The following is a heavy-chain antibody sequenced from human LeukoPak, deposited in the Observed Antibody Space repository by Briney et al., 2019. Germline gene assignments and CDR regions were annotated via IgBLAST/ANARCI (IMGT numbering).Heavy chain of an antibody. CDR2: IIPIPGIA. D-gene: IGHD6-19*01. CDR3: ARWIAVAGTTFDY. CDR1: GGTFSSYA. Sequence: SVKVSCKASGGTFSSYAISWVRQAPGQGLEWMGRIIPIPGIANYAQKFQGRVTITADKSTSTAYMELSSLRSEDTAVYYCARWIAVAGTTFDYWGQGTLVTVSS. V-gene: IGHV1-69*04. J-gene: IGHJ4*02.